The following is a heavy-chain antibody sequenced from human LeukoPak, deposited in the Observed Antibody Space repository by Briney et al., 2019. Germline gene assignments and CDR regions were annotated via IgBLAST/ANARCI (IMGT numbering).Heavy chain of an antibody. D-gene: IGHD2-2*01. J-gene: IGHJ4*02. V-gene: IGHV4-34*01. CDR1: GDSFSGLY. CDR3: ARGPLGYCSSSSCHGPDY. CDR2: INHCGST. Sequence: SETLSLTCAVYGDSFSGLYWSWIRQPPGKGLEWIGEINHCGSTNYNPSLKSRVTISADTSKNQFSLRLSSVTAADTAVYYCARGPLGYCSSSSCHGPDYWGQGTLVTVSS.